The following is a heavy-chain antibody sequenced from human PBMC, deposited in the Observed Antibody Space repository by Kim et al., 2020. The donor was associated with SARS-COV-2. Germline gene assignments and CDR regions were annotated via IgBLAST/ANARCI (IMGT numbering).Heavy chain of an antibody. CDR2: ISSSGSTI. D-gene: IGHD3-10*01. J-gene: IGHJ4*02. Sequence: GGSLRLSCAASGFTFSSYEMNWVRQAPGKGLEWVSYISSSGSTIYYADSVKGRFTISRDNAKNSLYLQMNSLRAEDTAVYYCARDFRLPGITMVRGVTDDYWGQGTLVTVSS. V-gene: IGHV3-48*03. CDR3: ARDFRLPGITMVRGVTDDY. CDR1: GFTFSSYE.